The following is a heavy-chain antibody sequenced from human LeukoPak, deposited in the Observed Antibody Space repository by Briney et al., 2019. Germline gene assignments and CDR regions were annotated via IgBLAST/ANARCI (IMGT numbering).Heavy chain of an antibody. J-gene: IGHJ6*02. Sequence: GASVKVSCKASGYTFTSYGISWVRQAPGQGLEWMGWISAYNGNTSYAQKLQGRVTMTTDTSTSTAYMELRSLRSDDTAVYYCARGLHITIYYYYYGMDVWGQGTTVTVSS. CDR2: ISAYNGNT. V-gene: IGHV1-18*01. CDR3: ARGLHITIYYYYYGMDV. D-gene: IGHD3-3*01. CDR1: GYTFTSYG.